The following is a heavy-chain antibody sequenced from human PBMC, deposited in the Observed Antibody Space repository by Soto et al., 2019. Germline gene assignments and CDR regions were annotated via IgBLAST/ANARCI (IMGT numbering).Heavy chain of an antibody. D-gene: IGHD2-21*01. V-gene: IGHV3-30-3*01. CDR2: ISHDGSHE. Sequence: GGSLRLSCAASGLSFSSSAMHWVRQSPGKGLEWVAMISHDGSHEYYGDSVKGRFSVSRDNSHNILHLQMNSLRIEDTAVYFCARNTDHRLVRGWLDPWGQGTLVTFSS. J-gene: IGHJ5*02. CDR1: GLSFSSSA. CDR3: ARNTDHRLVRGWLDP.